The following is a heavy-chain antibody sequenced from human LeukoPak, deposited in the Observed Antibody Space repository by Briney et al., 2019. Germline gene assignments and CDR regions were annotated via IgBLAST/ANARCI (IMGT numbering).Heavy chain of an antibody. CDR2: ISYSGRI. CDR3: ARGAGWWDY. Sequence: PSETLSLTCTVSGGPISSHYWSWIRQPPGEGLEWIGYISYSGRINYNPSLKSRVTLSLDTSKNQFSLTLTSVTGADTAVYYCARGAGWWDYWGQGTLVTVSS. D-gene: IGHD2-15*01. CDR1: GGPISSHY. V-gene: IGHV4-59*11. J-gene: IGHJ4*02.